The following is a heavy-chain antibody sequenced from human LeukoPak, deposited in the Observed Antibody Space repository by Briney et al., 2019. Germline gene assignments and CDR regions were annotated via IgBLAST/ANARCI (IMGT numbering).Heavy chain of an antibody. V-gene: IGHV4-59*12. D-gene: IGHD3-10*01. CDR1: GGSISSYY. CDR2: IYYSGST. J-gene: IGHJ4*02. CDR3: ARDGDTRAPTY. Sequence: SETLSLTCTVSGGSISSYYWSWIRQPPGKGLEWIGYIYYSGSTNYNPSLKSRITISVDKSKNQFSLKLNSVTAADTAVYYCARDGDTRAPTYWGQGTLVTVSS.